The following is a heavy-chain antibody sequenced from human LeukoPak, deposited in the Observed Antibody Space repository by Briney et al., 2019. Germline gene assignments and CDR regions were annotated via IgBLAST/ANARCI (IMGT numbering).Heavy chain of an antibody. D-gene: IGHD2-15*01. CDR2: ISGSSSYI. CDR3: STEVVVVAATREPIDY. J-gene: IGHJ4*02. Sequence: GGSLRLSCAASGFTFSSYSMNWVRQAPGKGLERVSSISGSSSYIYYADSVKGRFTVSRDNAKNSLYLQMNSLRAEDTAVYYCSTEVVVVAATREPIDYWGQGTLVTVSS. V-gene: IGHV3-21*01. CDR1: GFTFSSYS.